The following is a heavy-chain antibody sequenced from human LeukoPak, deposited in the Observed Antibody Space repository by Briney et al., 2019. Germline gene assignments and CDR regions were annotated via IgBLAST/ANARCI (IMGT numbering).Heavy chain of an antibody. V-gene: IGHV4-61*01. CDR2: IYYSGST. Sequence: SETLSLTCTVSGGSISSSSYYWGWIRQPPGKGLEWIGYIYYSGSTNYNPSLKSRVTISVDTSKNQFSLKLSSVTAADTAVYYCARDLYPQLEPPLWGQGTLVTVSS. CDR3: ARDLYPQLEPPL. J-gene: IGHJ4*02. CDR1: GGSISSSSYY. D-gene: IGHD1-1*01.